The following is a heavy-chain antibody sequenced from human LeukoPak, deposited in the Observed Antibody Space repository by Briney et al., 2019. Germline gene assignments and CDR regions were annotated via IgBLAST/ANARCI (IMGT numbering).Heavy chain of an antibody. CDR1: GYSFTSYW. Sequence: GESLKISCKGSGYSFTSYWIGWVRQMPGKGLEWMGIIYPGDSDTRYSPSFQGQVTISADKSISTAYLQWSSLKASDTAMYYCARSRPRAGQVDAFDIWGQGTMVTVSS. CDR3: ARSRPRAGQVDAFDI. J-gene: IGHJ3*02. CDR2: IYPGDSDT. V-gene: IGHV5-51*01.